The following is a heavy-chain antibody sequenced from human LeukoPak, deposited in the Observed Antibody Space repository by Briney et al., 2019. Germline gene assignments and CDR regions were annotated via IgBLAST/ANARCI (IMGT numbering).Heavy chain of an antibody. Sequence: PSETLSLTCAVYGGSFSGYYWSWIRQPPGKGLEWIGEINHSGSTNYNPSLKSRVTISVDTSKNQFSLKLSSVTAADTAVYYCARGDGSSWYYGYFDYWGQGTLVTVSS. D-gene: IGHD6-13*01. CDR1: GGSFSGYY. CDR2: INHSGST. CDR3: ARGDGSSWYYGYFDY. V-gene: IGHV4-34*01. J-gene: IGHJ4*02.